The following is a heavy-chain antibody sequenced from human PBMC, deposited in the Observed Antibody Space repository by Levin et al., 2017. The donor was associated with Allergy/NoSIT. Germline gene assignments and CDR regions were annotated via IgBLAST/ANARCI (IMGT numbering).Heavy chain of an antibody. V-gene: IGHV3-7*01. J-gene: IGHJ4*02. D-gene: IGHD3-22*01. CDR1: GFRFSSYW. CDR2: IKEDGSET. Sequence: PGGSLRLSCAASGFRFSSYWMSWVRQAPGKGLEWVANIKEDGSETRYADSVKGRFRISRDSDEKSVYLQMNSLRAEDTAVYPCVRDGFIHRCDSSTCLPYFDFWGQGTLVTVSS. CDR3: VRDGFIHRCDSSTCLPYFDF.